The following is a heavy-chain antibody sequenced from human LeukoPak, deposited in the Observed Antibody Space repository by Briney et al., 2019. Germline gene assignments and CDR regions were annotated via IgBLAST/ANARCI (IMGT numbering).Heavy chain of an antibody. CDR1: GYTFTCYY. Sequence: ASVKVSCKASGYTFTCYYMHWVRQAPGQGLEWMGWINPNSGGTNYAQKFQGRVTMTRDTSISTAYMELSRLRSDDTAVYYCARDPSSTSCYYDYWGQGTLVTVSS. CDR2: INPNSGGT. V-gene: IGHV1-2*02. D-gene: IGHD2-2*01. J-gene: IGHJ4*02. CDR3: ARDPSSTSCYYDY.